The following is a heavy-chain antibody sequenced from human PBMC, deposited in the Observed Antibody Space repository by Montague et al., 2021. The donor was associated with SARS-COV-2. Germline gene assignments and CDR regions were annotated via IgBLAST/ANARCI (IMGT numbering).Heavy chain of an antibody. Sequence: SETLSLTCSVSGGSVSSSSYDWGWIRQPPGKGLEWIGTVSDSGSTSYXPSLKSRVTISVDTPKNQFSLKLSSVTAADTAVYYCASSLSGNQEGGDDWGHGTLVTVSS. CDR1: GGSVSSSSYD. D-gene: IGHD1-26*01. V-gene: IGHV4-39*07. CDR3: ASSLSGNQEGGDD. J-gene: IGHJ4*01. CDR2: VSDSGST.